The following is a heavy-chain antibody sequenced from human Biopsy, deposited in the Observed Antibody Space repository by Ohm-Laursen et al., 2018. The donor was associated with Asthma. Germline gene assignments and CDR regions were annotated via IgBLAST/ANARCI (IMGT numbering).Heavy chain of an antibody. V-gene: IGHV1-69*01. D-gene: IGHD5-12*01. CDR1: GDSFSNYA. J-gene: IGHJ6*02. CDR3: ARGYSGSDRIVYYYSGLEV. CDR2: IIPVLGTP. Sequence: SSVKVSCKASGDSFSNYAISWVRQAPGQGLEWMGGIIPVLGTPDHAQMFEGRVTITADESTSTAYMELSSLSSEDTAVYYCARGYSGSDRIVYYYSGLEVWGQGTTVTVSS.